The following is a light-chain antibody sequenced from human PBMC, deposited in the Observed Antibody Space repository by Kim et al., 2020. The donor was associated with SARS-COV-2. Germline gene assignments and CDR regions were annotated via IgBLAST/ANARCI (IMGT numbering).Light chain of an antibody. Sequence: SYELTQPPSVSVAPGQTARITCGGNNIGGHSVHWYQQKPGQAHVLVIYYDSDRPSGIPERFSGSKAATTATLTISRVEAGDEADYYCQVWDTDTDDYVFGTGTKVTVL. J-gene: IGLJ1*01. CDR2: YDS. CDR1: NIGGHS. CDR3: QVWDTDTDDYV. V-gene: IGLV3-21*01.